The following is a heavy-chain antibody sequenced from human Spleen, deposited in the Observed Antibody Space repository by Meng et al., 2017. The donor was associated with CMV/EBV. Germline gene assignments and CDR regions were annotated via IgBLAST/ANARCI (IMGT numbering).Heavy chain of an antibody. Sequence: SETLSLTCAVYGGSFSGYYWSWIRQPPGKGLEWIGEINHSGSTNYNPSLKSRVTISVDTSKNQFSLKLSSVTAADTAVYYCARGRITIFGVVHMDVWGLGTTVTVSS. CDR2: INHSGST. D-gene: IGHD3-3*01. CDR3: ARGRITIFGVVHMDV. V-gene: IGHV4-34*01. CDR1: GGSFSGYY. J-gene: IGHJ6*02.